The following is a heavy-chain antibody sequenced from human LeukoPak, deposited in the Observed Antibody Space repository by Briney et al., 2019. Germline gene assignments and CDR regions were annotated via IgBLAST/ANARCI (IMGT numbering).Heavy chain of an antibody. CDR3: ARGVYIAAAQYGY. CDR1: GGSINDYY. D-gene: IGHD6-13*01. CDR2: VYYSGTT. Sequence: SETLSLTCTVSGGSINDYYWTWIRQPPGKGLEWIGYVYYSGTTNYNPSLKSRVTISVDTSKNQFSLKLSSVTAADTAVYYCARGVYIAAAQYGYWGQGTLVTVSS. V-gene: IGHV4-59*01. J-gene: IGHJ4*02.